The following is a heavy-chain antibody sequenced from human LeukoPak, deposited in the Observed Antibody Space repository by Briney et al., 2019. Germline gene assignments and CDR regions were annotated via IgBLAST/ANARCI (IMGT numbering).Heavy chain of an antibody. CDR3: AREGLYGDYSVEPPIQDDY. D-gene: IGHD4-17*01. V-gene: IGHV1-46*01. CDR2: INPSGGST. Sequence: ASVKVSCKASGYTFTSYYMHWVRQAPGQGLEWMGIINPSGGSTSYAQKFQGRVTMTRDTSTSTVYMELSSLRSEDTAAYYCAREGLYGDYSVEPPIQDDYWGQGTLVTVSS. CDR1: GYTFTSYY. J-gene: IGHJ4*02.